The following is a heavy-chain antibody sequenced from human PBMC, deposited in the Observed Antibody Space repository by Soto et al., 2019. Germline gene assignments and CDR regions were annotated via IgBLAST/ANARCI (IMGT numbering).Heavy chain of an antibody. V-gene: IGHV4-30-2*02. CDR2: IYHSGST. J-gene: IGHJ6*02. CDR1: GCSISSGGYS. Sequence: SETLSLTCAVSGCSISSGGYSLSWIRQPPGKGLEWTGYIYHSGSTNYNPSRKSRVTISVDTSKNQFSPKLSSVTAADTAVYYCAKSLRIAVAGMRFGGEPVVGSRGMDVWGQGTTVTVSS. CDR3: AKSLRIAVAGMRFGGEPVVGSRGMDV. D-gene: IGHD6-19*01.